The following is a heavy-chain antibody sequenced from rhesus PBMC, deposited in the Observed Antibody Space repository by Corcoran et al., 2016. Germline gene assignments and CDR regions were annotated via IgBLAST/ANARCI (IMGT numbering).Heavy chain of an antibody. J-gene: IGHJ2*01. CDR3: ARGAYNVWTGYYEGLGYFDL. Sequence: QVQLQESGPGVVKPSETLSLTCAVSGGSISGGYDWRWIRQPPGKGLEWIGSIYGSRWSTNYNPALKSRVTISKDTSKNQFSRKLSSVTAADTAVYYCARGAYNVWTGYYEGLGYFDLWGPGTPVTISS. CDR2: IYGSRWST. D-gene: IGHD3-3*01. V-gene: IGHV4-76*01. CDR1: GGSISGGYD.